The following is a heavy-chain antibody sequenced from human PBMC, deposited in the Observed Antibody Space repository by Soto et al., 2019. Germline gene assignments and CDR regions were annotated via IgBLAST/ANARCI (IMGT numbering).Heavy chain of an antibody. CDR2: IIPIFGTA. CDR1: GGTFSSYA. Sequence: QVQLVQSGAEVKKPGSSVKVSCKASGGTFSSYAIGWVRLAPGQGLEWMVGIIPIFGTANYEQKFQGRVTITADESTSTAYMELSSLRSEDTAVYYCARGLSVDTAMVSYYYYGMDVWGQGTTVTVSS. V-gene: IGHV1-69*01. J-gene: IGHJ6*02. CDR3: ARGLSVDTAMVSYYYYGMDV. D-gene: IGHD5-18*01.